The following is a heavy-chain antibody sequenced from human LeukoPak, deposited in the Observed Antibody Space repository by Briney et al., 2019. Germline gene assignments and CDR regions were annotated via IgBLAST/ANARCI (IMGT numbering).Heavy chain of an antibody. CDR3: ARGYYGSGSPDN. CDR1: GYTFTGYY. V-gene: IGHV1-2*02. D-gene: IGHD3-10*01. Sequence: ASVKVSCKSSGYTFTGYYMHWVRQAPGQGLEWMGWINPNSGGTSFAQKFQGRVTMTRDTSISTAYMELSRLRSDDTAVYYCARGYYGSGSPDNWGQGTLVTVSS. CDR2: INPNSGGT. J-gene: IGHJ4*02.